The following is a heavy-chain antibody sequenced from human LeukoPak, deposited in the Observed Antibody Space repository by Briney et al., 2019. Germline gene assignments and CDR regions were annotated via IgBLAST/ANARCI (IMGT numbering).Heavy chain of an antibody. CDR2: IYSGGSR. CDR3: ARDLAFDF. J-gene: IGHJ3*01. CDR1: GFTFDDYA. Sequence: QPGGSLRLSCAASGFTFDDYAMHWVRQAPGKGLEWGSVIYSGGSRYYADSVKGRFTISRDNSKNTLYLQMNSLKAEDTAVYYCARDLAFDFWGQGTMVTVSS. V-gene: IGHV3-NL1*01.